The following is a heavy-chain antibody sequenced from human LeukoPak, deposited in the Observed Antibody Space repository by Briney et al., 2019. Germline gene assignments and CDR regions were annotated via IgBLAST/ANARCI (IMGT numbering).Heavy chain of an antibody. CDR1: GVPFHYYG. V-gene: IGHV3-33*06. J-gene: IGHJ4*02. CDR2: IWSDGSYT. Sequence: GGSLTVSCTASGVPFHYYGMHWVGQAPGKGREGVAVIWSDGSYTSYADSAKARFTLSRDNSKNTVYLQMNSLRDEATAVYYCAKDERPLVGAINTMAYWGQGTLVTVYS. D-gene: IGHD1-26*01. CDR3: AKDERPLVGAINTMAY.